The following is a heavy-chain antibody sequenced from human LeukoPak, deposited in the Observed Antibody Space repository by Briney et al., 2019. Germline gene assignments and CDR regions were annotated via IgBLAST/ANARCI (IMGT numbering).Heavy chain of an antibody. D-gene: IGHD5-18*01. CDR3: ARDLSGIAGYTYGRGIDY. CDR1: GFIFSSYS. CDR2: ISSVSSTI. Sequence: PGGSLRLSCAASGFIFSSYSMNWVRQAPGKGLEWISFISSVSSTIYYADSVKGRFNISRDNVKNSLYLQMNSLRAEDTAVYYCARDLSGIAGYTYGRGIDYWGQGTLVTVSS. V-gene: IGHV3-48*01. J-gene: IGHJ4*02.